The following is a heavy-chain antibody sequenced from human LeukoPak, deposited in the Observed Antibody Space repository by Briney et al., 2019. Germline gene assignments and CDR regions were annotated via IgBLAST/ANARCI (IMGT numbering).Heavy chain of an antibody. CDR3: VRLRRNSDSSGYYYYYDY. D-gene: IGHD3-22*01. CDR1: EFTFSSYS. J-gene: IGHJ4*02. V-gene: IGHV3-21*01. CDR2: INRGATYI. Sequence: PGGSLRLSCTVSEFTFSSYSMNWVRQAPGKGLEWVASINRGATYIYYADSMKGRFTISRDDAKSSLYLQMNSLRAEDTAVYYCVRLRRNSDSSGYYYYYDYWGQGILLTVSS.